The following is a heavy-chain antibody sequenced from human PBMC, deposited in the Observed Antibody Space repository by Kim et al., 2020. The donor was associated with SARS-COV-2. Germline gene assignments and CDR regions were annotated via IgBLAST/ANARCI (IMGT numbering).Heavy chain of an antibody. CDR1: GDSVSSNSAA. CDR3: ARDYRSSSGWTRPYYFDY. J-gene: IGHJ4*02. Sequence: SQTLSLTCAISGDSVSSNSAAWNWIRQSPSRGLEWLGRTYYRSKWYNDYAVSVKSRITINPDTSNNQFSLQLNSVTPEDTAVYYCARDYRSSSGWTRPYYFDYWGQGTLVTVSS. V-gene: IGHV6-1*01. CDR2: TYYRSKWYN. D-gene: IGHD6-19*01.